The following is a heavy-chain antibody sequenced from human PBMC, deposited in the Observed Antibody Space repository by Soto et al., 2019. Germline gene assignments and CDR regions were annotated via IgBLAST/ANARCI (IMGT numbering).Heavy chain of an antibody. CDR1: GFIFSSYW. CDR2: ISGNGGST. J-gene: IGHJ4*02. D-gene: IGHD2-15*01. CDR3: AKRYCSGGSCPRATYYFDY. V-gene: IGHV3-23*01. Sequence: GGSLRLSCAASGFIFSSYWMHWVRQAPGKGLEWVSDISGNGGSTYYADSVKGRFTISRDNSKNTLYLQMNSLRAEDTAVYYCAKRYCSGGSCPRATYYFDYWGQGTLVTVSS.